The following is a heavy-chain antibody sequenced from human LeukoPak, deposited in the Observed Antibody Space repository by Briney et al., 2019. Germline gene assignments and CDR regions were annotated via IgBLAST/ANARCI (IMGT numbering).Heavy chain of an antibody. V-gene: IGHV7-4-1*02. CDR1: GHSFTTYA. CDR3: ARDLRPSSSRYYFDY. J-gene: IGHJ4*02. Sequence: ASVKVSCKASGHSFTTYAMNWVRQAPGQGLEWMGWINTDTGNPTYAPGFAGRFVFSLDTSVNTAYLQISSLKAEDTAIYYCARDLRPSSSRYYFDYWGQGTLVTVSS. D-gene: IGHD6-13*01. CDR2: INTDTGNP.